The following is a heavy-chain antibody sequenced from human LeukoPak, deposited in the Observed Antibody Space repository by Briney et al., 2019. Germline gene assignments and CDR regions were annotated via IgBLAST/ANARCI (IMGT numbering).Heavy chain of an antibody. CDR1: GGSFTSYY. CDR3: ARWLYGSGLGPLWY. V-gene: IGHV4-4*07. J-gene: IGHJ4*02. Sequence: PSETLSLTCSVSGGSFTSYYWSWIRQPAGKGLEWMGRIHTSGSTDYNPSLKTRVTMSVDTSKNQFSLKLTSVTAADTAVYYCARWLYGSGLGPLWYWGQGTLVTVSS. CDR2: IHTSGST. D-gene: IGHD6-19*01.